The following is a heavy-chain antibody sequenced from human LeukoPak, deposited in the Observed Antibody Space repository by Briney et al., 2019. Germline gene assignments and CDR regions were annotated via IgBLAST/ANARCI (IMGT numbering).Heavy chain of an antibody. J-gene: IGHJ4*02. CDR2: ISGGGGST. CDR3: AKDKGGIAVAGTWDY. CDR1: GFTFSSYA. V-gene: IGHV3-23*01. Sequence: GGSLRLSCAASGFTFSSYAMSWVRQAPGKGLEWVSAISGGGGSTYYADSVKGRFTISRDNSKNTLYLQMNSLRAEDTAVYYCAKDKGGIAVAGTWDYWGQGTLVTVSS. D-gene: IGHD6-19*01.